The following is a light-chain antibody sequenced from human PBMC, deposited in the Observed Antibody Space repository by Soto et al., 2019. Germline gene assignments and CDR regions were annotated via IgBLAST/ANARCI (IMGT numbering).Light chain of an antibody. CDR2: GAS. V-gene: IGKV3-20*01. Sequence: ELVLTQSPESLSLSPGEGATLSCWASQSISGNYLAWYQQKPGRAPRLLIYGASNRATGIPDRFRGSGSGTDFSLTITRLEPEDFAVYYCQQYGRSAIFTLGPGTTV. CDR3: QQYGRSAIFT. J-gene: IGKJ3*01. CDR1: QSISGNY.